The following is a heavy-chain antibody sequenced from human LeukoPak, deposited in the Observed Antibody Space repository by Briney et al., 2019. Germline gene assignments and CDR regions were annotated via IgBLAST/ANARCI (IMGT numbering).Heavy chain of an antibody. CDR1: GGSISSDSYY. CDR2: IYYSGST. D-gene: IGHD5-24*01. J-gene: IGHJ4*02. Sequence: SETLSLTCTVSGGSISSDSYYWAWIRQPPGKGLEWIASIYYSGSTYYNPSLKSRVTISVDTSRNQFSLKPSSVTAADTAVYYCARERDGYPQYWGQGTLVTVSS. V-gene: IGHV4-39*07. CDR3: ARERDGYPQY.